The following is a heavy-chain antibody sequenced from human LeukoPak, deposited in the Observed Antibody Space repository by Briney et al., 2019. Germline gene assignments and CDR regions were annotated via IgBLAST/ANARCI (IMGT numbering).Heavy chain of an antibody. V-gene: IGHV4-34*01. CDR1: GGSFSGYY. Sequence: SETLSLTCAVYGGSFSGYYWSWIRQPPGKGLEWGGEINHSGSTNYNPSRKSRVTISVDTSKTQFSLKLSSVTAADTAVYYCAREVVAAPGTVDYWGQGTLVTVSS. J-gene: IGHJ4*01. CDR2: INHSGST. CDR3: AREVVAAPGTVDY. D-gene: IGHD6-13*01.